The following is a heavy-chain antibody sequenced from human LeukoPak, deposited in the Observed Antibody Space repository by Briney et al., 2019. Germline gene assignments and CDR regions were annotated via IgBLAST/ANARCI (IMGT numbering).Heavy chain of an antibody. CDR1: VFTLSSYG. V-gene: IGHV3-30*18. CDR2: ISYVGSNK. CDR3: AKDGGYDYLWRGTRDYFDY. J-gene: IGHJ4*02. Sequence: PGGALRLSRAASVFTLSSYGMHWVRQAPAKGLEWVAVISYVGSNKYYADSVKGRFTISRDNSKNTLYLQMNSLRAEDTAVYYCAKDGGYDYLWRGTRDYFDYWGEGSLVTVSS. D-gene: IGHD5-12*01.